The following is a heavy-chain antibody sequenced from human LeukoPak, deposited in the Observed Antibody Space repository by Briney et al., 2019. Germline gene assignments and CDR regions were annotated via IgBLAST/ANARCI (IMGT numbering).Heavy chain of an antibody. CDR2: ISYDGSNK. CDR1: GFTFNSYA. D-gene: IGHD6-19*01. CDR3: ARDWVPSIAVAGPQNGY. Sequence: PGGSLRLSCAASGFTFNSYAMHWVRQAPGKGLEWVAVISYDGSNKYYADSVKGRFTISRDNSKNTLYLQMNSLRAEDTAVYYCARDWVPSIAVAGPQNGYWGQGTLVTVSS. V-gene: IGHV3-30-3*01. J-gene: IGHJ4*02.